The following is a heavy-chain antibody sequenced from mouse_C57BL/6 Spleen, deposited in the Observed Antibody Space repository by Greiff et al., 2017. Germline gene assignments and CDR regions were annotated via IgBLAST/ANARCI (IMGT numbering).Heavy chain of an antibody. J-gene: IGHJ4*01. CDR3: ARQDYGDAMYY. D-gene: IGHD2-4*01. CDR2: ISSGSSTN. CDR1: GFPFIDFE. V-gene: IGHV5-17*01. Sequence: EWKLLDSGGGLLKPGGSLKLSCAASGFPFIDFELHGVRQAPEKGRGGFAYISSGSSTNYYADPGKGRFTISKDNAKNTLFLQMTSLRSEDTALYYCARQDYGDAMYYWGQGTSVTVSS.